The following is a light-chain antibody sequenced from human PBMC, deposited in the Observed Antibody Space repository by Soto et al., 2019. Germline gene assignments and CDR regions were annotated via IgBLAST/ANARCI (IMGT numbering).Light chain of an antibody. Sequence: DIVLTQSPGTLSLSPGERATLSCRASQTVRSSSLAWYQQKPGQAPRLLIFGASTRAAGFPDRFSGSGSGTDFTLTISRLEPEDFAVYYCQQYGSSPSITFGQGTRLEIK. V-gene: IGKV3-20*01. CDR1: QTVRSSS. CDR3: QQYGSSPSIT. J-gene: IGKJ5*01. CDR2: GAS.